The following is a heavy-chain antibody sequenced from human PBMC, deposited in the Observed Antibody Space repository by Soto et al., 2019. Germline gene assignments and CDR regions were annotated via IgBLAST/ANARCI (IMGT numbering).Heavy chain of an antibody. Sequence: GGSLRLSCAASRFTFSSYWMHWVRQAPGKGLVWVSRINSDGSSTSYADSVKGRFTISRDNAKNTLYLQMNSLRAEDTAVYYCARDSYDSSGYYPRMDVWAKGPRSPSP. CDR2: INSDGSST. CDR1: RFTFSSYW. CDR3: ARDSYDSSGYYPRMDV. J-gene: IGHJ6*02. D-gene: IGHD3-22*01. V-gene: IGHV3-74*01.